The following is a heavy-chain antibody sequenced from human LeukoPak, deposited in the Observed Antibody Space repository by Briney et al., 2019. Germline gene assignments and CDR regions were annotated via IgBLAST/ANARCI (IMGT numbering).Heavy chain of an antibody. CDR3: ARDSGRDGYNLDYFDY. V-gene: IGHV3-74*01. J-gene: IGHJ4*02. CDR1: GFTFSSYC. D-gene: IGHD5-24*01. CDR2: INSDGSST. Sequence: QPGGSLRLSCAASGFTFSSYCMHWVRQAPGKGLVWVSRINSDGSSTSYADSVKGRFTISRDNAKNTLYLQMNSLRAEDTAVYYCARDSGRDGYNLDYFDYWGQGTLVTVSS.